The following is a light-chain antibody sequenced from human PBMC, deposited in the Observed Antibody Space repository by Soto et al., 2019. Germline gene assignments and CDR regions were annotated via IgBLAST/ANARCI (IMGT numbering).Light chain of an antibody. CDR3: AAWDDSLSAVV. Sequence: QSVLTQPPSASGTPGQRDTISCSGSSSNIGSNYVYWYQQFPGSAPKLLIYRNDQRPSGVPDRFSGSKSGTSASLAISGPRSEDEADYYCAAWDDSLSAVVFGGGTKLTVL. V-gene: IGLV1-47*01. CDR2: RND. CDR1: SSNIGSNY. J-gene: IGLJ2*01.